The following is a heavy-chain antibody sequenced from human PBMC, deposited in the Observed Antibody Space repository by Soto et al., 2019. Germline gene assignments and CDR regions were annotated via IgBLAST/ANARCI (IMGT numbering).Heavy chain of an antibody. CDR1: GFTFSNYW. D-gene: IGHD2-21*01. Sequence: EVQLVESGGDLVQPGGSLRLSCAASGFTFSNYWMSWVRQAPGKGLEWVANIKQDGSATNYVDSVKGRFTISRDNAENSLYLQITSLSAEDTAVYYCASARHIGPWGQGTLVTVSS. J-gene: IGHJ5*02. V-gene: IGHV3-7*01. CDR2: IKQDGSAT. CDR3: ASARHIGP.